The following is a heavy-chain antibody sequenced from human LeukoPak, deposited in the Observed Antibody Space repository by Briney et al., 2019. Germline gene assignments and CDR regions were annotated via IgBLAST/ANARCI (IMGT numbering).Heavy chain of an antibody. V-gene: IGHV1-2*02. D-gene: IGHD6-19*01. CDR2: IDPPSGAT. Sequence: GSSVKVSCKASGYTFTGYFIHWLRPAPGQGLEWMGWIDPPSGATNSAQKFQDRVTMSRDRYIGTAYMEMRGLNSDDTAVYYCARSGFSTGFYLDFWGQGTLVPVSS. CDR1: GYTFTGYF. CDR3: ARSGFSTGFYLDF. J-gene: IGHJ4*02.